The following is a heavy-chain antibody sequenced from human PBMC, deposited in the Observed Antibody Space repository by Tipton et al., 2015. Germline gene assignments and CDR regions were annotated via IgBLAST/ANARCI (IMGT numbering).Heavy chain of an antibody. CDR1: GGSISSGDYF. V-gene: IGHV4-30-4*01. Sequence: TLSLTCTVSGGSISSGDYFWSWIRQPPGKGLEWIGYIFYTGTAYYNSSLQSRVTISVDTSKNQFSLKLTSLTVADTAVYYCARGDIVATVDAFDVWGQCTIVTVSS. CDR2: IFYTGTA. D-gene: IGHD5-12*01. CDR3: ARGDIVATVDAFDV. J-gene: IGHJ3*01.